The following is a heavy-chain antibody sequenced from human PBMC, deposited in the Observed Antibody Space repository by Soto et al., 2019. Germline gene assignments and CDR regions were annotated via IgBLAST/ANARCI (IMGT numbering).Heavy chain of an antibody. V-gene: IGHV4-34*01. CDR1: GGSFSGYY. Sequence: SETLSLTCAVYGGSFSGYYWSWIRQPPGKGLEWIGEINHSGSTNYNPSLKSRVTISVDTSKNQFSLKLSSVTAADTAVYYCAREKRSSWTYHYYGKDVWGQGTTVTVSS. CDR2: INHSGST. J-gene: IGHJ6*02. D-gene: IGHD6-13*01. CDR3: AREKRSSWTYHYYGKDV.